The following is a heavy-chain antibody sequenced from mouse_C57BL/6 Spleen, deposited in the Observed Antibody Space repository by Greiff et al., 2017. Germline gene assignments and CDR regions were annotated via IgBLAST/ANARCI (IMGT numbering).Heavy chain of an antibody. J-gene: IGHJ4*01. Sequence: EVKLVESGGDLLKPGGSLTLSCAASGFTFSSYGMSCVRQTPDKRLEWVATISSGGSYTYYPDSVKGRFTISRDKAKNTLYLQMSSLKSEDTAMYYCAKWLLRTYAMDYWGQGTSVTVSS. V-gene: IGHV5-6*01. D-gene: IGHD2-3*01. CDR3: AKWLLRTYAMDY. CDR1: GFTFSSYG. CDR2: ISSGGSYT.